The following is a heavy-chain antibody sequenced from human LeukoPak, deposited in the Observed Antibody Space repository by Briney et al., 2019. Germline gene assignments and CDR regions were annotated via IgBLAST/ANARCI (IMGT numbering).Heavy chain of an antibody. V-gene: IGHV7-4-1*02. CDR1: GYTFASYA. Sequence: ASVKVSCKASGYTFASYAMNWVRQASGQGLEWMGWINTNTGNPTYAQGFTGRFVFSLDTSVSTAYLQISSLKAEDTAVYYCARGVSSWLNWFDPWGQGTLVTFSS. CDR3: ARGVSSWLNWFDP. CDR2: INTNTGNP. J-gene: IGHJ5*02. D-gene: IGHD6-13*01.